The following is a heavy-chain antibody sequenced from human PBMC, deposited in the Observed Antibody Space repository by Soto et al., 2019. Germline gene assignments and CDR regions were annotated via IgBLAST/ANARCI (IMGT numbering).Heavy chain of an antibody. Sequence: QVQLVESGGGVVQPGRSLRLSCSASGFTFSDYTMHWVRQAPGRGLEWVAIILYDESDQYYSDSVKGRFTISRDNSKNTLYLQMHSLTTEDTAVYYCAKDGTHLWSKRYCFDSWGQGALVTVSS. J-gene: IGHJ4*02. CDR2: ILYDESDQ. D-gene: IGHD1-1*01. CDR3: AKDGTHLWSKRYCFDS. CDR1: GFTFSDYT. V-gene: IGHV3-30*18.